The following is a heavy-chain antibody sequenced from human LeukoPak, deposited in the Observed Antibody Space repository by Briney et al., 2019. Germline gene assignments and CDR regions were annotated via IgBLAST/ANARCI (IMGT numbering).Heavy chain of an antibody. D-gene: IGHD4-17*01. V-gene: IGHV3-15*01. J-gene: IGHJ4*02. CDR3: AKGRNEDGDAALNY. Sequence: GGPLRLSCAASGFTFSNAWMSWVRQAPGKGLEWVGRIKSKTDGGTTDYAAPVKGRFTISRDDSKNTLYLQMNSLRAEDTAAYHCAKGRNEDGDAALNYWGQGTLVTVSS. CDR2: IKSKTDGGTT. CDR1: GFTFSNAW.